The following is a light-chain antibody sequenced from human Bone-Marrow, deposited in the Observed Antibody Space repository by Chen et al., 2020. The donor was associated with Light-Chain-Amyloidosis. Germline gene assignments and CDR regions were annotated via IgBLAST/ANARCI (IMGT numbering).Light chain of an antibody. CDR1: NIGSTS. V-gene: IGLV3-21*02. J-gene: IGLJ3*02. Sequence: YVLTQPSSVSVAPGPTATLACGGNNIGSTSVHWYQQTPGQAPLLVVYDDSDRPSRIPERLSGSNSGNTATLTISRVEAGDEADYYCQVWDRSSDRPVFGGGTKLTVL. CDR2: DDS. CDR3: QVWDRSSDRPV.